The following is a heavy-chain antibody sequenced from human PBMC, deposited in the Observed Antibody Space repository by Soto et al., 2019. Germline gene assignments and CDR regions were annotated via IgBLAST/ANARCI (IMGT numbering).Heavy chain of an antibody. V-gene: IGHV1-18*04. CDR3: ARDHGIPSWGLFMTWFDP. Sequence: VASVKVSCKAPGYTFTSYGISWVRQAPGQGLEWMGWISAYNGNTNYAQKLQGRVTMTTDTSTSTAYMELRSLRSDDTAVYYCARDHGIPSWGLFMTWFDPWGQGALVTAPQ. CDR2: ISAYNGNT. CDR1: GYTFTSYG. D-gene: IGHD3-16*01. J-gene: IGHJ5*02.